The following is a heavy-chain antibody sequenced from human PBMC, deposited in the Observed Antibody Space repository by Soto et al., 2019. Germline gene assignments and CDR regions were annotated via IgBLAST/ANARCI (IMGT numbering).Heavy chain of an antibody. CDR2: IYTTGST. Sequence: KPSETLSLTCTVSTGSINSFYWSWIRQPAGKGLEWIGRIYTTGSTTYNPSLRSRVTMSVDTSKKQVSLNLTSVTAADTAVYYCARLRGGYYYYGMDVWGQGTTVTVSS. D-gene: IGHD3-16*01. CDR1: TGSINSFY. J-gene: IGHJ6*02. V-gene: IGHV4-4*07. CDR3: ARLRGGYYYYGMDV.